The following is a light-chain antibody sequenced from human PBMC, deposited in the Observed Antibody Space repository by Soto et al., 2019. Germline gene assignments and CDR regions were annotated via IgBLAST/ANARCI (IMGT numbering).Light chain of an antibody. V-gene: IGKV3-20*01. CDR1: QSVSSSY. CDR3: QQYGSSPIT. J-gene: IGKJ5*01. CDR2: GAF. Sequence: EIVLTQSPGTLSLSPGERATLSCKASQSVSSSYLAWYQQKPGQPPRLLIFGAFSRATGIPDRFSGSGSGTDFTLTISRLEPEDFAVDYCQQYGSSPITFGQGTRLEIK.